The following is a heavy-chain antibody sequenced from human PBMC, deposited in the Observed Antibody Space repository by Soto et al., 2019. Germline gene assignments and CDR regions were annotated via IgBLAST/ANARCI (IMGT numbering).Heavy chain of an antibody. CDR1: GGSTNSRNDY. Sequence: SETLSLTCTVSGGSTNSRNDYWGWIRQPPGRGLEWIGYIYYSGSTYYNPSLKSRVTISVDTSKNQFSLKLSSVTAADTAVYYCARGRTYYDILTGPYYFDYWGQGTLVTVSS. J-gene: IGHJ4*02. CDR3: ARGRTYYDILTGPYYFDY. CDR2: IYYSGST. V-gene: IGHV4-30-4*08. D-gene: IGHD3-9*01.